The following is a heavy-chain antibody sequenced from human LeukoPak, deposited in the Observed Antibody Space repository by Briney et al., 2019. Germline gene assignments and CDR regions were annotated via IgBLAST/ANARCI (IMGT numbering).Heavy chain of an antibody. CDR3: ARQPPNGSGSYYNGVFDY. Sequence: GGSLRLSCAASGFTVSSNYMSWVRQAPGKGLEWVSVIYSGGSTYYADSVKGRFTISRDNSKNTLYLQMNSLRAEDTAVYYCARQPPNGSGSYYNGVFDYWAREPWSPSPQ. CDR2: IYSGGST. D-gene: IGHD3-10*01. CDR1: GFTVSSNY. V-gene: IGHV3-66*04. J-gene: IGHJ4*02.